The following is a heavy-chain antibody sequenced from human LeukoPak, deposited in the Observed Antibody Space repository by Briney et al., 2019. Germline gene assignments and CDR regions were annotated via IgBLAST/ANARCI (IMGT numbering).Heavy chain of an antibody. CDR3: ARDFDNDYDSSGYYSAHFQH. J-gene: IGHJ1*01. V-gene: IGHV3-21*01. D-gene: IGHD3-22*01. CDR1: GFTFSSYS. Sequence: GGSLRLSCAASGFTFSSYSMNWVRQAPGKGLEWVSSISSSSSYIYYADSVKGRFTISRDNAKNSLYLQMNSLRAEDTAVYYCARDFDNDYDSSGYYSAHFQHWGQGTLVTASS. CDR2: ISSSSSYI.